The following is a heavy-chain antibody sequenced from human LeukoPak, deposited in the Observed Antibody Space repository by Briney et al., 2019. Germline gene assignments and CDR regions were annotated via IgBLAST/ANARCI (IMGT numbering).Heavy chain of an antibody. D-gene: IGHD3-10*01. CDR2: TPYDGSVE. J-gene: IGHJ6*02. CDR1: GFTFSNYA. CDR3: AKRYGSGSYYGFYYYGMDV. Sequence: GGSLRLSCAASGFTFSNYALHWVRQAPGGGLEWVAVTPYDGSVEKYADSVKGRFTISRDNSKNTLYLQMNSLRAEDTAVYYCAKRYGSGSYYGFYYYGMDVWGQGTTVTVSS. V-gene: IGHV3-30*07.